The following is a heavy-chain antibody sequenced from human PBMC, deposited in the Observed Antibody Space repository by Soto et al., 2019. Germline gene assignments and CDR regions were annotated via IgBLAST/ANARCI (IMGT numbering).Heavy chain of an antibody. Sequence: ASLQVSCKASGYTFPSYGISWVRQAPGQGLEWMGWISGYNGNTNYAQKLQGRVTMTTDTSTSTAYMELRSLRSDDTAVYYCARVSGYYDSSGYYGMDVWGQGTTVTVSS. CDR3: ARVSGYYDSSGYYGMDV. V-gene: IGHV1-18*01. D-gene: IGHD3-22*01. CDR1: GYTFPSYG. CDR2: ISGYNGNT. J-gene: IGHJ6*02.